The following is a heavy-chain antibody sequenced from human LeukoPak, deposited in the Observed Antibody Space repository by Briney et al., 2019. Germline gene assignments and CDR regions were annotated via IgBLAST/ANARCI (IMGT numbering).Heavy chain of an antibody. Sequence: GGSLRLSCAASGFTFSNYWMNWVRQAPGKGLEWLAFITQDAGDKSYVDFVKGRFTISRYNAKNSVYLQMNSLRAEDTALYYCVAGGGDFWGQGTLVTVSS. J-gene: IGHJ4*02. V-gene: IGHV3-7*01. CDR1: GFTFSNYW. CDR3: VAGGGDF. D-gene: IGHD3-16*01. CDR2: ITQDAGDK.